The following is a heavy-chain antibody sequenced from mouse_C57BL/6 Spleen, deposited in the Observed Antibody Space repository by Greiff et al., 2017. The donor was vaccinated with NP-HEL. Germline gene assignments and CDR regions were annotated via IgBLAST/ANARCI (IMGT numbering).Heavy chain of an antibody. Sequence: VKLVESGAELARPGASVKMSCKASGYTFTSYTMHWVKQRPGQGLEWIGYINPSSGYTKYNQKFKDKATLTADKSSSTAYMQLSSLTSEDSAVYYCARRRIYDYDDYAMDYWGQGTSVTVSS. V-gene: IGHV1-4*01. J-gene: IGHJ4*01. D-gene: IGHD2-4*01. CDR1: GYTFTSYT. CDR3: ARRRIYDYDDYAMDY. CDR2: INPSSGYT.